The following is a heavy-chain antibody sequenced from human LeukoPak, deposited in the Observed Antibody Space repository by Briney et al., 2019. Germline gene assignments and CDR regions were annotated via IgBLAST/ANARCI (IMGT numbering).Heavy chain of an antibody. J-gene: IGHJ6*04. D-gene: IGHD5-12*01. CDR1: GGSISSSSYY. CDR3: ARGGEGYNGYALHIV. Sequence: SETLSLTCTVSGGSISSSSYYWGWIRQPPGKGLEWIGSIYYSGSTYYNPSLKSRVTISVDTSKNQFSLKLSSVTAADTAVYYCARGGEGYNGYALHIVWGKGTTVTVSS. V-gene: IGHV4-39*07. CDR2: IYYSGST.